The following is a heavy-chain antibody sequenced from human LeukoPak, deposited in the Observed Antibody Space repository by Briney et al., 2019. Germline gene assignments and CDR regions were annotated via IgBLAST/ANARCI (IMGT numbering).Heavy chain of an antibody. CDR3: ARGRTSSWKTPFDY. V-gene: IGHV3-66*01. D-gene: IGHD6-13*01. CDR1: GFTVSSNY. Sequence: GGSLRLSCVASGFTVSSNYTSWVRQAPGKGLEWVSVVYSGGSTYYADSVKGRFTISRDNSKNTLYLQMNSLRAEDTAVYYCARGRTSSWKTPFDYWGQGTLVTVS. CDR2: VYSGGST. J-gene: IGHJ4*02.